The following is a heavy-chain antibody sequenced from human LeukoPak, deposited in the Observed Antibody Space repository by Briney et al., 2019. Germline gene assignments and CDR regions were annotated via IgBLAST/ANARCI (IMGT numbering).Heavy chain of an antibody. CDR2: IYYSGST. Sequence: PSETLSLTCTVSGGSISSYYWSWIRQPPGKGLEWIGYIYYSGSTSYNPSLESRVTISVDTSKNQFSLKLSSVTAADTAVYYCARNRVSWFDPWGQGTLVTVSS. CDR3: ARNRVSWFDP. CDR1: GGSISSYY. D-gene: IGHD1-14*01. V-gene: IGHV4-59*01. J-gene: IGHJ5*02.